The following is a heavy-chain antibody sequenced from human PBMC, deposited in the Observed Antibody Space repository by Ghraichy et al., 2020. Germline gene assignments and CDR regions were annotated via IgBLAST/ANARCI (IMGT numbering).Heavy chain of an antibody. CDR2: ISHRGDIT. J-gene: IGHJ6*02. D-gene: IGHD3-10*01. CDR3: ASRGTV. V-gene: IGHV3-23*01. Sequence: GGSLRLSCAASGITFSSYGMSWVRQAPGKGPEWDSGISHRGDITYYADSVKGRFTISRDNSKNTLYLQMNSLRAEDTAVYFCASRGTVWGQGTTVTVSS. CDR1: GITFSSYG.